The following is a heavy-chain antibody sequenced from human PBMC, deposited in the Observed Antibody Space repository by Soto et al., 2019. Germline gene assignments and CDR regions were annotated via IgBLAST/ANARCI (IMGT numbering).Heavy chain of an antibody. D-gene: IGHD4-4*01. CDR1: GFTFSSYG. J-gene: IGHJ4*02. Sequence: GGSLRLSCAASGFTFSSYGMHWVRQAPGKGLEWVAVISYDGSNKYYADSVKGRFTISRDNSKNTLYLQMNSLRAEGTAVYYCAKDPLDYSNYQNFDYWGQGTLVTVSS. CDR2: ISYDGSNK. CDR3: AKDPLDYSNYQNFDY. V-gene: IGHV3-30*18.